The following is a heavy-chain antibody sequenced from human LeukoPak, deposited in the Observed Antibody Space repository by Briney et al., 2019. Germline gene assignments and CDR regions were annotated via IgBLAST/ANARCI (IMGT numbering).Heavy chain of an antibody. CDR2: LSGSGGST. J-gene: IGHJ4*02. CDR1: GFTFSSYA. V-gene: IGHV3-23*01. D-gene: IGHD5-24*01. CDR3: AKDPHTGYSFAY. Sequence: GGSLRLSCVFSGFTFSSYAMSWVRQAPGKGLEWVSSLSGSGGSTYYADSVKGRFTISRDNYKNTLYLQMNSLRVEDMAVYYCAKDPHTGYSFAYWGQGTLVTVSS.